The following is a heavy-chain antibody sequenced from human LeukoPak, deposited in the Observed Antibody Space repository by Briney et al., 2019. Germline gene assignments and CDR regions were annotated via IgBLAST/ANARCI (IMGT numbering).Heavy chain of an antibody. J-gene: IGHJ3*02. V-gene: IGHV4-34*01. CDR2: IYYSGST. CDR1: GGSFRAYY. Sequence: SETLSLTCAVYGGSFRAYYWRWIRQPPGKGLEWIGSIYYSGSTYYNPSLKSRVTISVDTSKNQFSLKLSSVTAADTAVYYCARLALMDAFDIWGQGTMVTVSS. CDR3: ARLALMDAFDI. D-gene: IGHD2-8*01.